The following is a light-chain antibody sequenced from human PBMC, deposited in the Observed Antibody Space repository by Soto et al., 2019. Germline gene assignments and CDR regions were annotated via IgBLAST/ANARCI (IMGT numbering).Light chain of an antibody. V-gene: IGLV2-23*02. CDR2: EVT. J-gene: IGLJ3*02. Sequence: QSALSQPASVSGSPGQSITISCTGSASDVGSYNLVSWYQQHPGKAPKLVIYEVTKRPSGISSRFSGSKSGITASLTVFGLQAEDEANYYCGSFAGPVWVFGGGTKVTVL. CDR3: GSFAGPVWV. CDR1: ASDVGSYNL.